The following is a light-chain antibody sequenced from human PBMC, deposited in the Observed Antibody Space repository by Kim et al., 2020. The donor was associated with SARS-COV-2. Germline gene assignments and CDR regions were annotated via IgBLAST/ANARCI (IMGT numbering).Light chain of an antibody. Sequence: DIQMTQSPSSLSASVGDRVTITCRASQAISKSLTWFQQKPGKAPKSLIYGASTSQSGVPSKFVGSGSGTDFTLTISSPQPEDSATYYCQQYNNYPLTFGGGTKVDIK. J-gene: IGKJ4*01. V-gene: IGKV1-16*02. CDR3: QQYNNYPLT. CDR2: GAS. CDR1: QAISKS.